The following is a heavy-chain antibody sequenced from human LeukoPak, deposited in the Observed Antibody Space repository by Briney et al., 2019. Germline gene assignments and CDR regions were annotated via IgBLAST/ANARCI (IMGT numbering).Heavy chain of an antibody. J-gene: IGHJ2*01. CDR3: ARSTRYYYDSSVGWYFDL. Sequence: PSETLSLTCTVSGGSISSYYWSWIRQPPGKGLEWIGYIYYSGSTNYNPSLKSRVTISVDTSKNQFSLKLSSVTASDTAVYYCARSTRYYYDSSVGWYFDLWGRGTLVTVSS. V-gene: IGHV4-59*01. CDR1: GGSISSYY. D-gene: IGHD3-22*01. CDR2: IYYSGST.